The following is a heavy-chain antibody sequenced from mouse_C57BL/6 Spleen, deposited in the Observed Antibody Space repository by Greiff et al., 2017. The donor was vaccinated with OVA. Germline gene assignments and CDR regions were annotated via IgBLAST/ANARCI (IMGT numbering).Heavy chain of an antibody. CDR3: TRSTIYYDYDGY. Sequence: VQLQQSGAELVRPGASVTLSCKASGYTFTDYEMHWVKQTPVHGLEWIGAIDPETGGTAYNQKFKGKAILTADKSSSTAYMELRSLTSGDSAVYYCTRSTIYYDYDGYWGQGTTLTVSS. CDR2: IDPETGGT. V-gene: IGHV1-15*01. CDR1: GYTFTDYE. D-gene: IGHD2-4*01. J-gene: IGHJ2*01.